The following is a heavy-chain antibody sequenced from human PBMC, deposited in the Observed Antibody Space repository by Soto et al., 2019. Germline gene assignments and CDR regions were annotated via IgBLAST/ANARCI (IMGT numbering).Heavy chain of an antibody. D-gene: IGHD6-13*01. CDR3: ASRESIAAAGTQSGYYYYGMDV. CDR1: GGSISSSSYY. CDR2: IYYSGST. Sequence: QLQLQESGPGLVKPSETLSLTCTVSGGSISSSSYYWGWIRQPPGKGLEWIGSIYYSGSTYYNPSLTSRVTISVDTSKNQFSLKLSSVTAADTAVYYCASRESIAAAGTQSGYYYYGMDVWGQGTTVTVSS. V-gene: IGHV4-39*01. J-gene: IGHJ6*02.